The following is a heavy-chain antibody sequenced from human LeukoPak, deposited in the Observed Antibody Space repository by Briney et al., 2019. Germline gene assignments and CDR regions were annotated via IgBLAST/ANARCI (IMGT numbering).Heavy chain of an antibody. CDR1: GFTFSSYA. CDR3: ARSSGYNWGDAFDI. CDR2: ISYDGSNK. J-gene: IGHJ3*02. V-gene: IGHV3-30*04. D-gene: IGHD5-24*01. Sequence: GGSLRLSCAASGFTFSSYAMHWVRQAPGKGLEWVAVISYDGSNKYYADSVKGRFTISRDNSKNTLYLQMNSLRAEDTAVYYCARSSGYNWGDAFDIWGQGTMVTVSS.